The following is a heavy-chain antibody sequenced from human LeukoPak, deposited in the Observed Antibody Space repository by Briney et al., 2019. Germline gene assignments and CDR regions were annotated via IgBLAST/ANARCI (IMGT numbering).Heavy chain of an antibody. D-gene: IGHD3-3*01. CDR1: GGSISSSTYY. J-gene: IGHJ5*02. CDR3: ARDLSNFWSGYFNWFDP. Sequence: SETPSLTCSVSGGSISSSTYYWGWIRQPPGKGLEWIGSIYDSGITYYNPSLKSRVTISVDTSKNQFSLKLSSVTAADTAVYYCARDLSNFWSGYFNWFDPWGQGTLVTVSS. CDR2: IYDSGIT. V-gene: IGHV4-39*07.